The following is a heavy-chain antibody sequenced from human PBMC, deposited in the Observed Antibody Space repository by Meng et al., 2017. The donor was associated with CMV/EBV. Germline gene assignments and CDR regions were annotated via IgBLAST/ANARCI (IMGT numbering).Heavy chain of an antibody. J-gene: IGHJ2*01. D-gene: IGHD4-17*01. CDR2: IIPIFGTA. CDR1: GGTFSSYA. CDR3: AREVDDYGDGWYFDL. V-gene: IGHV1-69*12. Sequence: QVQLVQSGAEGKKPGSWVKVSCKASGGTFSSYAISWVRQAPGQGLQWMGGIIPIFGTANYAQKFQGRVTITADESTSTAYMELSSLRSEDTAVYYCAREVDDYGDGWYFDLWGRGTLVTVSS.